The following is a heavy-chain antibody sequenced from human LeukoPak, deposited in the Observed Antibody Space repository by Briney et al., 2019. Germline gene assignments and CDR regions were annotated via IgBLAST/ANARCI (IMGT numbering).Heavy chain of an antibody. CDR2: IYYSGST. Sequence: SETLSLTCTVSGGSISSYYWSWIRQPPGKGLEWIGYIYYSGSTNYNPSLESRVTISLDTANNQFSLKLSSVTAADTAVYYCARERYSSSWYVDYWGQGTLVTVSS. D-gene: IGHD6-13*01. CDR3: ARERYSSSWYVDY. V-gene: IGHV4-59*01. CDR1: GGSISSYY. J-gene: IGHJ4*02.